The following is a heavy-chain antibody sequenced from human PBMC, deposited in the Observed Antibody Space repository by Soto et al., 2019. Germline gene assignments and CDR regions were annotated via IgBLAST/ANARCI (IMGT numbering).Heavy chain of an antibody. CDR3: ARALSYDSSGYLP. CDR2: INPNSGGT. J-gene: IGHJ5*02. V-gene: IGHV1-2*04. CDR1: GYTFTGYY. D-gene: IGHD3-22*01. Sequence: ASVKVSCKASGYTFTGYYMHWVRQAPGQGLEWMGWINPNSGGTNYAQKFQGWVTMTRDTSISTAYMELSRLRSDDTAVYYCARALSYDSSGYLPWGQGTLVTVSS.